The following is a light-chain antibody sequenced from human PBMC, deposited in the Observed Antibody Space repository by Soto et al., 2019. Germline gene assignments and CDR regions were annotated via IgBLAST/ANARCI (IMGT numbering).Light chain of an antibody. Sequence: EIVLTQSPGTLSLSPGERATLSCRASQSVSSSYLAWYQQKPGQAPRLLIFGASSRATGIPDKFSGSGSGTDFTLTISRLEPDDFALYYCQQHINWPLTFGGGTKVDIK. CDR3: QQHINWPLT. CDR2: GAS. CDR1: QSVSSSY. V-gene: IGKV3D-20*02. J-gene: IGKJ4*01.